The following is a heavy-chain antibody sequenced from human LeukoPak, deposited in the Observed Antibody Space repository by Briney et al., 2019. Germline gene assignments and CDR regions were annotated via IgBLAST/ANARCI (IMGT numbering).Heavy chain of an antibody. V-gene: IGHV1-24*01. D-gene: IGHD3-10*01. CDR1: GYTLTELS. J-gene: IGHJ4*02. CDR3: ATDNPIITMVRGALDY. Sequence: ASVKVSCKVSGYTLTELSMHCVRQAPGKGLEWMGGFDPEDGETIYAQKFQGRVTMTEDTSTDTAYMELSSLRSEDTAVYYCATDNPIITMVRGALDYWGQGTLVTVSS. CDR2: FDPEDGET.